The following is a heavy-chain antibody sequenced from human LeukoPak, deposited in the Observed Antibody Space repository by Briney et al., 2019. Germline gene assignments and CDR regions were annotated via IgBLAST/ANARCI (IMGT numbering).Heavy chain of an antibody. CDR3: ARAQGGAAAGYYYYGLDV. V-gene: IGHV1-2*02. Sequence: ASVKVSCKASGYTFTGYYMHWFRQAPGQGLEWMGWINPDNGGTIYAENFQGRVTMARDTSISRAYMELSSLTSDDTAVYYCARAQGGAAAGYYYYGLDVWGQGTAVTVSS. CDR1: GYTFTGYY. CDR2: INPDNGGT. D-gene: IGHD6-13*01. J-gene: IGHJ6*02.